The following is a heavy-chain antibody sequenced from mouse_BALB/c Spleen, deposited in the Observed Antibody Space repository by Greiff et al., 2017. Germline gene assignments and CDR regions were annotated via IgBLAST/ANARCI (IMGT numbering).Heavy chain of an antibody. CDR1: GFSLTSYG. CDR2: IWGDGST. V-gene: IGHV2-3*01. Sequence: QVQLKESGPGLMAPSQSLSITCPVSGFSLTSYGVSWVRQPPGKGLEWLGVIWGDGSTNYHSALISRLSISKDNSKSQVFLKLNSLQTDDTATYYCAKPEANWDWFAYWGQGTLVTVSA. CDR3: AKPEANWDWFAY. J-gene: IGHJ3*01. D-gene: IGHD4-1*01.